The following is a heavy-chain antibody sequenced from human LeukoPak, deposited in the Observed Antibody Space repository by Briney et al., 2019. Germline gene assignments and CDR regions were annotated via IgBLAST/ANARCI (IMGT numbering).Heavy chain of an antibody. CDR3: ARDLWRGTGVEGAFDI. J-gene: IGHJ3*02. CDR2: ISSSGSTI. D-gene: IGHD3-3*01. V-gene: IGHV3-48*04. Sequence: GGSLRLSCAASGFTFSTYWMSWVRQAPGKGLEWVSYISSSGSTIYYADSVKGRFTISRDNAKNSLYLQMNSLRAEDTAVYYCARDLWRGTGVEGAFDIWGQGTMVTVSS. CDR1: GFTFSTYW.